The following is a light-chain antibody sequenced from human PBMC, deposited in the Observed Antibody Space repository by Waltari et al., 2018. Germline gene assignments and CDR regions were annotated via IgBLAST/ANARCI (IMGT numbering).Light chain of an antibody. J-gene: IGLJ2*01. CDR2: HDT. Sequence: SYELTQPPSVSVSPGKTASITCSGDKLGDKYVWWYQQKPGQSPVGVIYHDTKRPSGIPERFSGSNSGNTATLTISGTQAMDEADYYCQAWDSSTVVFGGGTRLTVL. CDR1: KLGDKY. CDR3: QAWDSSTVV. V-gene: IGLV3-1*01.